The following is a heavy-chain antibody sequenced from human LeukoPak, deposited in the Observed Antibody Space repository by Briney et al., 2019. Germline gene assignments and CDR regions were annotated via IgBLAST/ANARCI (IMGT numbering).Heavy chain of an antibody. CDR1: GSTFTDYY. Sequence: ASVKVSCKASGSTFTDYYMHWVRQAPGQGLEWMGWINPNSGGTNFAQKFQGRVTMTRDTSISTAYMELNRLRSDDTAVYYCARGGPAARLITFGGVTDYWGQGTLVTVSS. V-gene: IGHV1-2*02. D-gene: IGHD3-16*01. CDR3: ARGGPAARLITFGGVTDY. J-gene: IGHJ4*02. CDR2: INPNSGGT.